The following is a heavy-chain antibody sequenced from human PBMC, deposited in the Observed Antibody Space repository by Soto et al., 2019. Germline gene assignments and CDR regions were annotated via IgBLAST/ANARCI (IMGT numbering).Heavy chain of an antibody. CDR2: IDWHDDK. CDR3: ARYYSGRSFDY. Sequence: SGPTLLNPTQTLTLTCTFSVLSLSANSMCVSWIRQPPGKALEWLALIDWHDDKQYNTSLKTRLTISKDTSKNQVVLTMTNMDPVDTATYYCARYYSGRSFDYWGQGTLVTVSS. J-gene: IGHJ4*02. V-gene: IGHV2-70*01. CDR1: VLSLSANSMC. D-gene: IGHD3-10*01.